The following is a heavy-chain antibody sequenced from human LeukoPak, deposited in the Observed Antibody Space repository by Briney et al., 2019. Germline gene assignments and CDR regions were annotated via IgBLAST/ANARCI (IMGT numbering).Heavy chain of an antibody. CDR2: INAGNGNT. V-gene: IGHV1-3*01. D-gene: IGHD3-22*01. CDR3: ARGTPPNNYYDSSGYPYYFDY. CDR1: GYTFTSYA. Sequence: ASVKVSCKASGYTFTSYAMHWVRQAPGQRLEWMGWINAGNGNTKYSQKFQGRVTITRDTSASTAYMELSSLRSEDTAVYYCARGTPPNNYYDSSGYPYYFDYWGQGTLVTVSS. J-gene: IGHJ4*02.